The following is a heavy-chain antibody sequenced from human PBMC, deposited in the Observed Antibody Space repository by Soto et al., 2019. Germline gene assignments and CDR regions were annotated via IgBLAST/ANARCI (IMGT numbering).Heavy chain of an antibody. CDR2: ISGSGGST. CDR1: GFTFSSYA. CDR3: ANPPGKQQFNPDAFDI. V-gene: IGHV3-23*01. J-gene: IGHJ3*02. Sequence: GGSLRLSCAASGFTFSSYAMSWVRQAPGKGLEWVSAISGSGGSTYYADSVKGRFTISRDNSKNTLYLQMNSLRAEDTAVYYCANPPGKQQFNPDAFDIWGQGTMVTVSS. D-gene: IGHD6-13*01.